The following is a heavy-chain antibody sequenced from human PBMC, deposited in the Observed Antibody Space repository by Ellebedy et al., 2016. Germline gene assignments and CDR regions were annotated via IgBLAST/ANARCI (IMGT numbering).Heavy chain of an antibody. J-gene: IGHJ6*02. Sequence: ASVKVSXXASGYTFTSYGISWVRQAPGQGLEWMGWISAYNGNTNYAQKLQGRVTMTTDTSTSTAYMELRSLRSDDTAVYYCARRPYYDSSGYYARYYYYGMDVWGQGTTVTVSS. CDR2: ISAYNGNT. CDR3: ARRPYYDSSGYYARYYYYGMDV. D-gene: IGHD3-22*01. CDR1: GYTFTSYG. V-gene: IGHV1-18*01.